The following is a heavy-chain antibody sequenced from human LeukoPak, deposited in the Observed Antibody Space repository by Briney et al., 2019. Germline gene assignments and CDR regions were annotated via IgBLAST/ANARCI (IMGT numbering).Heavy chain of an antibody. Sequence: PSETLSLTCAVYGGSFSGYYWSWIRQPPGEGLECIGEINHSGSTNYNPSLKSRVAISVDTSKNQFSLKLSSVTAADTAVYYCARTSVDGMDVWGQGTTVTVSS. V-gene: IGHV4-34*01. J-gene: IGHJ6*02. CDR1: GGSFSGYY. CDR3: ARTSVDGMDV. CDR2: INHSGST.